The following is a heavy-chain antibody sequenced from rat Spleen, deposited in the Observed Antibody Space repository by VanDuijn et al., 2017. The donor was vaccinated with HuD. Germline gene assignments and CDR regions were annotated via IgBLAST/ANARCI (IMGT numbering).Heavy chain of an antibody. J-gene: IGHJ2*01. CDR1: GFTFNKYW. CDR3: ARENYYSGDY. V-gene: IGHV5-31*01. D-gene: IGHD1-1*01. CDR2: ITNTGGNL. Sequence: EVQLVESGGGLVQPGRSLKLSCVASGFTFNKYWMNWIRQAPGKGLEWVGSITNTGGNLYYPDSVKGRFTISRDNAQNTLYLQLTSLRSEDTATYYCARENYYSGDYWGQGVMVTVSS.